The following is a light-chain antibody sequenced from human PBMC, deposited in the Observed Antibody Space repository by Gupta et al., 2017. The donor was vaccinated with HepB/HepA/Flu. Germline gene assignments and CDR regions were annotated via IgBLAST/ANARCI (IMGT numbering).Light chain of an antibody. J-gene: IGLJ2*01. CDR3: CSYAGSYTLV. V-gene: IGLV2-11*01. CDR1: SSDVGGYNY. Sequence: QSAPSQPRSVSGSPGQSVTISCTGTSSDVGGYNYVSWNQQHPGKAPKLMMYDVSKRPSGVPDRFSGSESGNTASLTISGLQAEDEADCDCCSYAGSYTLVFGGGTKLTVL. CDR2: DVS.